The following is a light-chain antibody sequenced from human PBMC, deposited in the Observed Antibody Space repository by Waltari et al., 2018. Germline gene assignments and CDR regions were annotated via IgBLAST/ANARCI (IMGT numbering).Light chain of an antibody. J-gene: IGKJ2*01. V-gene: IGKV3-15*01. CDR2: GAS. CDR3: QQYNDWS. Sequence: EIVMTQSPATLSLSPGERATLSCRASQSDSTNLAWYQQKPGQAPRLLIYGASTRATGIPARFSGSGSGTEFTLTISSLQSEDFAVYYCQQYNDWSFGQGTKLEIK. CDR1: QSDSTN.